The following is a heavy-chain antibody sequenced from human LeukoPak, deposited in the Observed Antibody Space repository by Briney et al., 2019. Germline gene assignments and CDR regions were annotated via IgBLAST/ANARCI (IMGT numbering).Heavy chain of an antibody. D-gene: IGHD1-26*01. CDR2: IYSSGNT. CDR1: GDSISTYY. V-gene: IGHV4-59*01. Sequence: SSETLSLTCSFSGDSISTYYWSWIRQSPGKGLEWIGHIYSSGNTDYNSSLKSRVTISVDTSKSQFSLRLSSVTATDTAVYYCARLRWQLVGPYFDYWGQGISVTVSS. CDR3: ARLRWQLVGPYFDY. J-gene: IGHJ4*02.